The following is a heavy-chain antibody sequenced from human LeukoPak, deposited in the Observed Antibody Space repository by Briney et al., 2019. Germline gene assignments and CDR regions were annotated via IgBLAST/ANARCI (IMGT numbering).Heavy chain of an antibody. D-gene: IGHD6-19*01. CDR1: GDSASSNSAA. CDR2: TYFRSKWYH. CDR3: TRGVTVTGYYFDY. V-gene: IGHV6-1*01. Sequence: SQTLSLTCAISGDSASSNSAAWNWIRQSPSRGLEWLGRTYFRSKWYHDYPISVRGRITINPDTSKNQFSLRLNSVTPDDTAVYYCTRGVTVTGYYFDYWGQGTLVTVSS. J-gene: IGHJ4*02.